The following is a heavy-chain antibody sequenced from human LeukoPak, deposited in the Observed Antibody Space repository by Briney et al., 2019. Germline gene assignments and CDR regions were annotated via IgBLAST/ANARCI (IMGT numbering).Heavy chain of an antibody. Sequence: SETLSLTCAVYGGSLSGYYWSWIRQPPGKGLEWIGEINHSGSTNYNPSLKSRVTISVDTSKNQFSLKLSSVTAADTAVYYCARADDFWSGYDYWGQGTLVTVSS. CDR3: ARADDFWSGYDY. CDR2: INHSGST. D-gene: IGHD3-3*01. J-gene: IGHJ4*02. CDR1: GGSLSGYY. V-gene: IGHV4-34*01.